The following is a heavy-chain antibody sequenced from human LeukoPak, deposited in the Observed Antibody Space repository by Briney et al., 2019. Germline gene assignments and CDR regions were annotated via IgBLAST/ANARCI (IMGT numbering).Heavy chain of an antibody. V-gene: IGHV3-74*01. D-gene: IGHD6-19*01. CDR2: INGDGGRT. J-gene: IGHJ6*02. CDR1: GFTFRSYW. CDR3: AREYSSGWYDYSGMDV. Sequence: GGSLRLSCAASGFTFRSYWMHWVRQAPGKGLVWVSRINGDGGRTDYADSVKGRFTISRDNAKNTLYLQINSLRAEDTAVYYCAREYSSGWYDYSGMDVWGQGTTVTVSS.